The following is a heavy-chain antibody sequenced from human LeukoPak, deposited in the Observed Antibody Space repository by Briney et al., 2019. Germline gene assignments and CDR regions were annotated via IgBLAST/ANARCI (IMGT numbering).Heavy chain of an antibody. D-gene: IGHD5-24*01. Sequence: GGFLRLSCAASGFTFSSYEMDWVRRAPGKGLEWVSYIGSGGSRYYADSVKGRFTSSRDNAKSSLYLQMNSLRVEDTAVYYCAREDGDAFDIWGQGTMVSVSS. V-gene: IGHV3-48*03. CDR3: AREDGDAFDI. CDR2: IGSGGSR. J-gene: IGHJ3*02. CDR1: GFTFSSYE.